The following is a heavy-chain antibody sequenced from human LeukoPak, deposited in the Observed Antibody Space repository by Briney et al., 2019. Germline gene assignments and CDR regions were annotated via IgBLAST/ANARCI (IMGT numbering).Heavy chain of an antibody. CDR3: ARQWSYYYGMDV. V-gene: IGHV4-59*08. J-gene: IGHJ6*02. Sequence: SSETLSLTCTVSGGSISSYYWSWIRQPPGKGLEWIGYIYYSGSTNYNPSLKSRVTISVDTPKNQFSLKLSSVTAADTAVYYCARQWSYYYGMDVWGQGTTVTVSS. CDR1: GGSISSYY. CDR2: IYYSGST. D-gene: IGHD3-3*01.